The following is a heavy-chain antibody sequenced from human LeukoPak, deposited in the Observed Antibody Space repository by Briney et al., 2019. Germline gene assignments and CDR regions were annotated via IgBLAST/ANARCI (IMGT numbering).Heavy chain of an antibody. Sequence: GGSLRLSCAASGFTFSSYAMHWVRQAPGKGLEWVAVISYDGSNKYYADSVKGRFTISRDNSKNTLYLQMNSLRAEDTAVYYCARDFGMAGTGYWGQGTLVTVSS. CDR3: ARDFGMAGTGY. CDR2: ISYDGSNK. D-gene: IGHD6-19*01. CDR1: GFTFSSYA. J-gene: IGHJ4*02. V-gene: IGHV3-30-3*01.